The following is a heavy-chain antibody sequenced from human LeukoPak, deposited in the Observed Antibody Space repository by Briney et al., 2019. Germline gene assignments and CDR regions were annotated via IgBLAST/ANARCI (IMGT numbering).Heavy chain of an antibody. CDR2: ISYDGSNK. V-gene: IGHV3-30*18. D-gene: IGHD3-10*01. Sequence: GGSLRLSCAASVFTFSNYGMHWVRQAPGKGLEWVAVISYDGSNKYYADSVKGRFTISRDNSKNTLYLQMNSMRAEDKAASYCAKPSMVQGVNHFDYWGQGTVITVSS. J-gene: IGHJ4*02. CDR1: VFTFSNYG. CDR3: AKPSMVQGVNHFDY.